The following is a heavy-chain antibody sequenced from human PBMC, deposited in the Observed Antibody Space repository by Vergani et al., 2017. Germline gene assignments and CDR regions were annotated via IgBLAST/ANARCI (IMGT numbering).Heavy chain of an antibody. CDR2: ISGDGGST. Sequence: EVQLVESGGGVVQPGGSLRLSCAASGFTFDDYAMHWVRQAPGKGLEWVSLISGDGGSTYYADSVKGRFTISRDNSKNSLYLQMNSLRAEDTAVYYCARDHTNSRSWYNCNEYYYYGMDVWGQGTTVTVSS. CDR1: GFTFDDYA. D-gene: IGHD1-1*01. V-gene: IGHV3-43*02. J-gene: IGHJ6*02. CDR3: ARDHTNSRSWYNCNEYYYYGMDV.